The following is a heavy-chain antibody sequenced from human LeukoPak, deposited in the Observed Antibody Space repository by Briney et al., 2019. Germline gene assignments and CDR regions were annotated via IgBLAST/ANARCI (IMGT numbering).Heavy chain of an antibody. Sequence: PGGSLRLSCAASGFTFSDYNMKWVRQAPGKGLEWVSSISSSSSYIYYADSVKGRFTISRDNSKNTLYLQMNSLRAEDTAVYYCARLLAGSGYARDAFDIWGQGTMVTVSS. CDR2: ISSSSSYI. D-gene: IGHD3-22*01. CDR3: ARLLAGSGYARDAFDI. J-gene: IGHJ3*02. CDR1: GFTFSDYN. V-gene: IGHV3-21*01.